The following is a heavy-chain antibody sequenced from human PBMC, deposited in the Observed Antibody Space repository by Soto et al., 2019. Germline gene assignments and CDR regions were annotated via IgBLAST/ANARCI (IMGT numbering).Heavy chain of an antibody. CDR2: IYHAGSV. Sequence: SETLSLTCAVSGYSIASGYYWAWIWQSPGKGLEWIGGIYHAGSVYYNPSLNCRVAVSLDTSKNHFSLKLTSVTAADTAVYYCDRTFDYYVMDVWGQGTTVTVSS. V-gene: IGHV4-38-2*01. CDR3: DRTFDYYVMDV. CDR1: GYSIASGYY. J-gene: IGHJ6*02.